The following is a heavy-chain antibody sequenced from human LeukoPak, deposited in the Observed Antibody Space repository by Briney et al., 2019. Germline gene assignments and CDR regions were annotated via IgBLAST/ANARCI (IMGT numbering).Heavy chain of an antibody. CDR3: ARYTAGTFDY. Sequence: SETLSLTCTVSGGSISSSSYYWGWIRQPPGKGLEWIGSIYYSGSTYYNPSLKSRVTISVDTSKNQFSLKLSSVTAADTAVYYCARYTAGTFDYWGQGTLVTVSS. D-gene: IGHD6-13*01. CDR1: GGSISSSSYY. J-gene: IGHJ4*02. V-gene: IGHV4-39*01. CDR2: IYYSGST.